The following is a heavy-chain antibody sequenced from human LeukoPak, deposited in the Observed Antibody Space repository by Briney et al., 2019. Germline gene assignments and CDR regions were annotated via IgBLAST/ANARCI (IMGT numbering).Heavy chain of an antibody. Sequence: GALRLSCAACGFTFSDYYMSWIRQAPGKGLEWVSYISSSGSTIYYADSVKGRFTISRDNAKNSLYLQMNSLRAEDTAVYYCARDSHAAGYYDSSGYYDYWGQGTLVTVSS. CDR2: ISSSGSTI. D-gene: IGHD3-22*01. CDR3: ARDSHAAGYYDSSGYYDY. V-gene: IGHV3-11*01. CDR1: GFTFSDYY. J-gene: IGHJ4*02.